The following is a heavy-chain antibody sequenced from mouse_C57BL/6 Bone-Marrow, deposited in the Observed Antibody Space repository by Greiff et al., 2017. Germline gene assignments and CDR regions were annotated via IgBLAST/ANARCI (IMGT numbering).Heavy chain of an antibody. CDR1: GFTFSSYG. V-gene: IGHV5-6*01. J-gene: IGHJ1*03. CDR2: ISSGGSYT. Sequence: EVQVVESGGDLVQPGGSLKLSCAASGFTFSSYGMSWVRQTPDKRLEWVATISSGGSYTYYPDSVKGRFTISRDNAKNSLYLQMSSLKAEDTAMYYCARLHWYFDVWGTGTTVTVSS. CDR3: ARLHWYFDV.